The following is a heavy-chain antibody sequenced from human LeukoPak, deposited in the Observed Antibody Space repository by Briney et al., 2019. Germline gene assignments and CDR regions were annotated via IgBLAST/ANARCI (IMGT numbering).Heavy chain of an antibody. D-gene: IGHD5-24*01. V-gene: IGHV4-39*01. CDR2: VYYTGST. CDR1: GGSISSSSYY. CDR3: ARQLGDGYNLVYWFDP. Sequence: PSETLSLTRTVSGGSISSSSYYWGWIRQSPGKGLEWIGSVYYTGSTQDNPSLKGRVTISEDTSKNQFSLKLTSVTAEDTAVYYCARQLGDGYNLVYWFDPWGQGTLVTVSS. J-gene: IGHJ5*02.